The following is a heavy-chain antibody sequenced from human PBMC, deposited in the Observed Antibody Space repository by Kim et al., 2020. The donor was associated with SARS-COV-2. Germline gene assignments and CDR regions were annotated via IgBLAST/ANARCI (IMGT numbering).Heavy chain of an antibody. D-gene: IGHD3-22*01. CDR2: IRSKTYGGTA. CDR1: GFTFGDYA. CDR3: SSHRFKTYYDSRGYYRVNY. Sequence: GGSLRLSCTASGFTFGDYAMSWVRQAPGKGLEWVGFIRSKTYGGTAEYAASVKGRLTISRDDSKSIAYLQMNSLKTEDTAVYYCSSHRFKTYYDSRGYYRVNYCGQGALVIVSS. J-gene: IGHJ4*02. V-gene: IGHV3-49*04.